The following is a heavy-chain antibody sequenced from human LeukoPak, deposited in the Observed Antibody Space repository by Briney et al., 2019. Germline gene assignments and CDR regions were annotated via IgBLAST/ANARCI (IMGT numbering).Heavy chain of an antibody. V-gene: IGHV4-59*01. CDR2: IYYSGST. CDR1: GVSISSYY. D-gene: IGHD4-23*01. J-gene: IGHJ4*02. Sequence: PSETLSLTCTVSGVSISSYYWSWIRQPPGKGLEWIGYIYYSGSTNYIPSLKSRVTISVDTSKNQFSLKLSSVTAADTAVYYCARGGGGNSVPYWGQGTLVTVSS. CDR3: ARGGGGNSVPY.